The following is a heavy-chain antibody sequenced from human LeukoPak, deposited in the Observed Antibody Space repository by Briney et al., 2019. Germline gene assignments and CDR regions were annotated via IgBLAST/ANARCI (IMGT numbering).Heavy chain of an antibody. CDR1: GFTFTSYT. Sequence: PGGSLRLSCAASGFTFTSYTMSCVPHAPGERLEWVSAISGSGGSTYYADPAKGRFTISRDNTKNTLYLQMNSLRAEDTAVYYCATWGGTTAMARYFDYWGQGTLVTVSS. J-gene: IGHJ4*02. CDR2: ISGSGGST. CDR3: ATWGGTTAMARYFDY. V-gene: IGHV3-23*01. D-gene: IGHD5-18*01.